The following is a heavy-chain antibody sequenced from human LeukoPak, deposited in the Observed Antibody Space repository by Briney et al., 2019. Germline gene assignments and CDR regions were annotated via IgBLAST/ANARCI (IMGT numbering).Heavy chain of an antibody. CDR3: AKDLVPQRGVGSSEKVDY. Sequence: GGSLRLSCTASGFTFSSYSMNWVRQAPGKGLEWVSTVTGSDGSTFYANSVKGRFTISRDNSKNTVFLHMTSLRAEDTAVYYCAKDLVPQRGVGSSEKVDYWGQGTVVTVSS. D-gene: IGHD3-10*01. CDR2: VTGSDGST. V-gene: IGHV3-23*01. CDR1: GFTFSSYS. J-gene: IGHJ4*02.